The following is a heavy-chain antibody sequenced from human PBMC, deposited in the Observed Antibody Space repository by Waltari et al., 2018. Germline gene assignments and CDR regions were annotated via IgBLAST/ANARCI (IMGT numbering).Heavy chain of an antibody. CDR1: GFTFRSYA. V-gene: IGHV3-23*03. Sequence: EVQLLESGGGLVQPGGSLRLPCAASGFTFRSYAMSWVRQAPGKGLEWVSVIYSGGSTYYADSVKGRFTISRDNSKNTLYLQMNSLRAEDTAVYYCAKDNWFDPWGQGTLVTVSS. J-gene: IGHJ5*02. CDR2: IYSGGST. CDR3: AKDNWFDP.